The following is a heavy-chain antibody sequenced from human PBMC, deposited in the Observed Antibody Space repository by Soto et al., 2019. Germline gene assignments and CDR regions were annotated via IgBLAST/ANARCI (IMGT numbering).Heavy chain of an antibody. CDR3: ARDFDVNTALDYWYFDL. CDR2: IYGSGRT. CDR1: GGSTTNYY. J-gene: IGHJ2*01. V-gene: IGHV4-4*07. Sequence: QVQLQESGPGLVKPSETLSLTCTVSGGSTTNYYWSWLRQPAGKGLEYIGRIYGSGRTNYNPSLKNRVTMSVSLNQMSLRLTSGTAADTAVYYCARDFDVNTALDYWYFDLWGRGAMVTVSS. D-gene: IGHD5-18*01.